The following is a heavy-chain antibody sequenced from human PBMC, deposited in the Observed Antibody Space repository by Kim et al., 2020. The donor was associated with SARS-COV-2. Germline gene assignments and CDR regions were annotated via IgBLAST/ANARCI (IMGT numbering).Heavy chain of an antibody. CDR2: INPNSGGT. D-gene: IGHD3-9*01. J-gene: IGHJ3*02. Sequence: ASVKVSCKASGYTFTGYYMHWVRQAPGQGLEWMGWINPNSGGTNYAQKFQGWVTMTRDTSISTAYMELSRLRSDDTAVYYCARVGTYYDILTGPRDAFDIWGQGTMVTVSS. CDR1: GYTFTGYY. CDR3: ARVGTYYDILTGPRDAFDI. V-gene: IGHV1-2*04.